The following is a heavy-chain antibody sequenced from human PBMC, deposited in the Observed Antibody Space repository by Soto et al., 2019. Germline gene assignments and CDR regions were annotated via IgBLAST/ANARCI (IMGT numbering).Heavy chain of an antibody. J-gene: IGHJ6*02. CDR1: GYTFTSYY. V-gene: IGHV1-46*01. CDR3: ARGGGYCSSTSCPAGGMDV. D-gene: IGHD2-2*01. Sequence: QVQLVQSGAEVKKPGASVKVSCKASGYTFTSYYMHWVRQAPGQGLEWMGIINPSGGSTSYAQKFPGRVTMTRDTSTSTVYMELSSLRSEDTAVYYCARGGGYCSSTSCPAGGMDVWGQGTTVTVAS. CDR2: INPSGGST.